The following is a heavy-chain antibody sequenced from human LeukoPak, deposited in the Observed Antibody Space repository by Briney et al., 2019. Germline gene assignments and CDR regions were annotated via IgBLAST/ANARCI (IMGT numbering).Heavy chain of an antibody. CDR3: ARDGSSSHAFDI. CDR1: GFTFSTYS. V-gene: IGHV3-48*01. D-gene: IGHD6-6*01. Sequence: GGSLRLSCAASGFTFSTYSMNWVPQAPGKGLEWISYISSGSSTIYYADSVKGRFTVSRDNAKNSLYLQMNSLRAEDTAVYYCARDGSSSHAFDIWGQGTMVTVSS. J-gene: IGHJ3*02. CDR2: ISSGSSTI.